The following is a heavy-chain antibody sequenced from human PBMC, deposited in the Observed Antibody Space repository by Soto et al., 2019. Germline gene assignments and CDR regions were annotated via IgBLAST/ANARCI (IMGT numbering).Heavy chain of an antibody. CDR1: GFTFSNYV. Sequence: GGSLRLSCAASGFTFSNYVMSWGRQAPGKGLEWVSVIFSGGNTYYADSVKGRFTISRDTSKNTLYLQMNSLRADDTAVYYCARGQGGNTPFDYWGQGTPVTVSS. CDR2: IFSGGNT. V-gene: IGHV3-53*01. J-gene: IGHJ4*02. CDR3: ARGQGGNTPFDY. D-gene: IGHD3-16*01.